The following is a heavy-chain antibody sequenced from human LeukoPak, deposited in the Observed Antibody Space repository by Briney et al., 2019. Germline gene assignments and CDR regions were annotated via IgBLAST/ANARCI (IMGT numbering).Heavy chain of an antibody. Sequence: PSETLSLTCTLSGDSINSGGYCWNWFRQLPGKDLEWIGYIYSSGNTFYNPSLKSRVIISVDTSKNQFSLKLSSVTAADTALYYCAGSEAPITPPPYGVGVWGQGTKVTVSS. D-gene: IGHD3-10*01. CDR3: AGSEAPITPPPYGVGV. CDR1: GDSINSGGYC. CDR2: IYSSGNT. J-gene: IGHJ6*02. V-gene: IGHV4-31*03.